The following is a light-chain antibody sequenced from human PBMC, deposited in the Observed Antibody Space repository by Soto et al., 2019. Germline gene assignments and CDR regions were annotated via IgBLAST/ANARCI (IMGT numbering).Light chain of an antibody. V-gene: IGLV2-23*02. CDR2: EVS. CDR3: GTWDDRLDGNYV. Sequence: QSALTQPASVSGSPGQSITISCTGSSGDVGNYDLVSWYQQIPGKAPQLMIFEVSRRPSRVSDRFSGSKSGNTASLTISGLQAEDEGDFYCGTWDDRLDGNYVFGTGTKVTVL. J-gene: IGLJ1*01. CDR1: SGDVGNYDL.